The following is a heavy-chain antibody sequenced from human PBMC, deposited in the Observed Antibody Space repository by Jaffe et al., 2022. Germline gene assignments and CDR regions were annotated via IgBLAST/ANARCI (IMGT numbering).Heavy chain of an antibody. Sequence: QVQLQESGPGLVKPSETLSLTCTVSGASISTYYWSWIRQPPGKGLEWIGYIYNNASSNYNPSLKSGVTISVDTSKTQFSLKLSAVTAADTAIYFCARARGSYYMDVWGKGTTVTVSS. CDR1: GASISTYY. CDR2: IYNNASS. J-gene: IGHJ6*03. CDR3: ARARGSYYMDV. D-gene: IGHD3-10*01. V-gene: IGHV4-59*01.